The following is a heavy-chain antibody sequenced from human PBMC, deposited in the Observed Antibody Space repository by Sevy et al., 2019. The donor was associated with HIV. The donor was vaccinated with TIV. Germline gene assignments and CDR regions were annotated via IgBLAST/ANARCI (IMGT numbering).Heavy chain of an antibody. CDR3: AKDLRQCLVLSPLFDY. CDR2: ISGSGGSK. D-gene: IGHD6-19*01. Sequence: GGSLRLSCAASGFNFSSYAMSWVRQAPGKGLEWVSAISGSGGSKYYGDSVKGRFTISRDNSKNMLYLQMNSLRAEDTSVYYGAKDLRQCLVLSPLFDYWGQGTLVTVSS. J-gene: IGHJ4*02. V-gene: IGHV3-23*01. CDR1: GFNFSSYA.